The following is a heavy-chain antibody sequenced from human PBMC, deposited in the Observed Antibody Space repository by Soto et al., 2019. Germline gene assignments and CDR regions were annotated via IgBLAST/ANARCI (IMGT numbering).Heavy chain of an antibody. CDR1: GDSVSSNSAA. D-gene: IGHD6-19*01. Sequence: SQTLSLTCAISGDSVSSNSAAWNWIRQSPSRGLEWLGRTYYRSKWYNDYAVSVKSRITINPDTSKNQFSLQLNSVTPEDTAVYYCARVAVAGTPYYYYYMDVWGKGTTVTVSS. V-gene: IGHV6-1*01. CDR3: ARVAVAGTPYYYYYMDV. J-gene: IGHJ6*03. CDR2: TYYRSKWYN.